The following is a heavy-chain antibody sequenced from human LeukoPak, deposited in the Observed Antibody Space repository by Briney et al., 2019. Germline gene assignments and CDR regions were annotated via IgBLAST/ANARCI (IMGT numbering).Heavy chain of an antibody. CDR3: AKGSRLREGGSYRF. V-gene: IGHV1-69*06. J-gene: IGHJ4*02. CDR2: IIPIFGSA. D-gene: IGHD3-16*02. Sequence: AASVKVSCKASGGIFSSYAINWVRQAPGQGLEWMGRIIPIFGSANYAQKFQGRVTITADKSTRTAYMELGSLRSEDTALYYCAKGSRLREGGSYRFWGQGTLVTVSS. CDR1: GGIFSSYA.